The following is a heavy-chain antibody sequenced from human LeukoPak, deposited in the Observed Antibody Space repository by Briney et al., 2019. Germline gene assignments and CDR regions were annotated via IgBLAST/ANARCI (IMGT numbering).Heavy chain of an antibody. CDR2: IYYSRST. V-gene: IGHV4-30-4*08. D-gene: IGHD6-19*01. Sequence: SETLSLTCTVSGVSISSGDYYWSWIRQPPGKGLEWIGYIYYSRSTYYNPSLNSLGTISVDTSNKQFSQKQSSVTAADTAVYYCASDEKWVALIDYWSQGTMVTVS. CDR1: GVSISSGDYY. J-gene: IGHJ4*02. CDR3: ASDEKWVALIDY.